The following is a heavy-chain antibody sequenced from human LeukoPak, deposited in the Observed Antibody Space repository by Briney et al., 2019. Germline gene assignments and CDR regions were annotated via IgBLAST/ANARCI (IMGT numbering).Heavy chain of an antibody. CDR1: GFTFNTHG. J-gene: IGHJ6*02. CDR2: ISPDGNNK. D-gene: IGHD6-19*01. V-gene: IGHV3-30*18. CDR3: AKVRSSGWHEPYHFYGMDV. Sequence: GGSLRLSCTASGFTFNTHGMHWVRQVPGRGLEWVTLISPDGNNKYYVDSVKGRFTISRDNSKSTVYLQVSSLKTEDTATYYCAKVRSSGWHEPYHFYGMDVWGQGTTVIVSS.